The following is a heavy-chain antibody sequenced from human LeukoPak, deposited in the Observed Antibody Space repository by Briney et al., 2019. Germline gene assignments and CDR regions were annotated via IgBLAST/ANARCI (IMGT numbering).Heavy chain of an antibody. CDR1: GYTFTSYY. CDR3: ATAWGIAVALNN. V-gene: IGHV1-46*01. D-gene: IGHD6-19*01. Sequence: WASVKVSCKASGYTFTSYYMHWVRQAPGQGLEWMGIINPSGGSTSYAQKFQGRVTMTEDTSTDTAYMELSSLRSEDTAVYYCATAWGIAVALNNWGQGTLVTVSS. J-gene: IGHJ4*02. CDR2: INPSGGST.